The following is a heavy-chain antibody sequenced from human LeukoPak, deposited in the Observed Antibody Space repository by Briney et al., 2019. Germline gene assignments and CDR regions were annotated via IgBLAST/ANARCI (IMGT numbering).Heavy chain of an antibody. J-gene: IGHJ4*02. CDR3: AITPVAARAPYFDY. CDR1: GFTFSSYA. CDR2: ISGSGGST. V-gene: IGHV3-23*01. D-gene: IGHD2-15*01. Sequence: PGGSLRLSCAASGFTFSSYAMSWVRQAPGKGLEWVSAISGSGGSTYYADSVKGRFTISRDNSKNTLYLQMNSLRAEDTAVYYCAITPVAARAPYFDYWGQGTLVTVSS.